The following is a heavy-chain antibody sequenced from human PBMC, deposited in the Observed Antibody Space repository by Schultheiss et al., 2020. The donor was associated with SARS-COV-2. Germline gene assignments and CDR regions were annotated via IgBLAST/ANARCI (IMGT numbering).Heavy chain of an antibody. D-gene: IGHD6-6*01. CDR1: GYTFTSYG. V-gene: IGHV1-18*01. CDR2: ISAYNGNT. CDR3: ARESIAARYNDY. Sequence: ASVKVSCKASGYTFTSYGISWVRQAPGQGLEWMGWISAYNGNTNYAQKFQGRVTMTRDTSTTTVYMELSSLRSEDTAVYYCARESIAARYNDYWGQGTLVTVSS. J-gene: IGHJ4*02.